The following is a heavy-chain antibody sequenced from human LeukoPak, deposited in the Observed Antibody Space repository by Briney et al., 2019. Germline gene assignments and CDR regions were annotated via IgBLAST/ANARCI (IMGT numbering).Heavy chain of an antibody. V-gene: IGHV3-30-3*01. J-gene: IGHJ4*02. CDR3: ARDRYSSGWYSEVGVFDY. Sequence: GRSLRLSCAASGFTFSSYAMPWVRQAPGKGLEWVAVISYDGSNKYYADSVEGRFTISRDNSKNTLYLQMNSLRAEDTAVYYCARDRYSSGWYSEVGVFDYWGQGTLVTVSS. CDR1: GFTFSSYA. D-gene: IGHD6-19*01. CDR2: ISYDGSNK.